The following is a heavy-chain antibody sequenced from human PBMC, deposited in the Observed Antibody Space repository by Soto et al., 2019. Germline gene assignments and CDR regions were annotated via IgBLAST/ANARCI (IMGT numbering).Heavy chain of an antibody. V-gene: IGHV3-48*01. CDR2: ISSSSTTK. D-gene: IGHD6-19*01. Sequence: PGGSLRLSCAASGFTFNSYSMNWVRQAPGKGLEWVSYISSSSTTKYYADSVKGRFTISRDNSKNTLYLQMNSLRAEDTAVYYCAKTMNSGWSNTFDSWGQGTLVTVSS. CDR3: AKTMNSGWSNTFDS. CDR1: GFTFNSYS. J-gene: IGHJ4*02.